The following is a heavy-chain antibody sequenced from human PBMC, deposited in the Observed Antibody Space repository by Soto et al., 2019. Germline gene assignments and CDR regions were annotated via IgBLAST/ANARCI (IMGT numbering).Heavy chain of an antibody. Sequence: QVQLVQSGAEVKKPGASVKVSCVASGYSFSSYGISWVRQAPGQGLERVGWISAYNGNTNYAQRVQGRVTMTTDISTTTAYMELRSLRSDDTAVYYCARGRTYNGYDYAAEDNWGQGTLVTVSS. CDR1: GYSFSSYG. J-gene: IGHJ4*02. V-gene: IGHV1-18*01. D-gene: IGHD5-12*01. CDR2: ISAYNGNT. CDR3: ARGRTYNGYDYAAEDN.